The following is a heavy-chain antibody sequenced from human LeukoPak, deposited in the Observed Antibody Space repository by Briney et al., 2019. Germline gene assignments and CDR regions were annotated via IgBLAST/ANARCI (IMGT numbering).Heavy chain of an antibody. J-gene: IGHJ5*02. Sequence: SQTLSLTCAISGDSVSNNGASWNWIRQSPSRGLEWLGRTYYRTRWYFDYAVSVRSRATINPDTSKNQVSLQLDSVTPEDTAVYYCARGGAGWYVSVFDPWGQGTLVTVSS. V-gene: IGHV6-1*01. CDR2: TYYRTRWYF. CDR3: ARGGAGWYVSVFDP. CDR1: GDSVSNNGAS. D-gene: IGHD6-19*01.